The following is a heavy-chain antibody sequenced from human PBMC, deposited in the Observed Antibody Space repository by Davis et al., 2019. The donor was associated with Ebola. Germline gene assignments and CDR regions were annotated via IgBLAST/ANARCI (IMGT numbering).Heavy chain of an antibody. CDR3: ASSISIAARPGAFDI. CDR1: GYTFTNRY. CDR2: ITPFNGNT. Sequence: SVKVSCKASGYTFTNRYLHWVRQAPGQALEWMGWITPFNGNTNYAQKFQDRVTITRDRSMSTAYMELSSLRSKDTAMYYCASSISIAARPGAFDIWGQGTMVTVSS. V-gene: IGHV1-45*02. D-gene: IGHD6-6*01. J-gene: IGHJ3*02.